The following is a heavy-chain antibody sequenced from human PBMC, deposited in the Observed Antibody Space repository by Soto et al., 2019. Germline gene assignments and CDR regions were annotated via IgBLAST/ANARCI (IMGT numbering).Heavy chain of an antibody. Sequence: TGGSLRLSCAASGFTFSSYGMHWVRQAPGKGLEWVAVIWYDGSNKYYADSVKGRFTISRDNSKNTLYLQMNSLRAEDTAVYYCARDSYSNYVYYYGMDVWGQGTTVTVSS. CDR2: IWYDGSNK. CDR3: ARDSYSNYVYYYGMDV. J-gene: IGHJ6*02. CDR1: GFTFSSYG. D-gene: IGHD4-4*01. V-gene: IGHV3-33*01.